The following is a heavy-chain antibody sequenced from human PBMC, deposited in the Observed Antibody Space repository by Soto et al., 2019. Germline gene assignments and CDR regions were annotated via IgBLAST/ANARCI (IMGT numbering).Heavy chain of an antibody. V-gene: IGHV3-23*01. J-gene: IGHJ5*02. CDR2: ISASGGLK. CDR3: AREVGAPSGWLDP. D-gene: IGHD1-26*01. CDR1: GFTFTKYA. Sequence: PGGSLRLSCAASGFTFTKYAMTWVRQTPGKWLEWVSGISASGGLKYYADSVRGRFTVSRDNSKNILYLQMDNLRDEDTALYYCAREVGAPSGWLDPWGQGT.